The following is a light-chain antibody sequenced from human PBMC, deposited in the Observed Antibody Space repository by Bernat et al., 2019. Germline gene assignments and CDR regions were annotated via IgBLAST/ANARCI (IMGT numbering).Light chain of an antibody. CDR2: DVS. J-gene: IGLJ1*01. V-gene: IGLV2-14*03. CDR1: SSDVGGYNY. CDR3: SSYTSSSTLYV. Sequence: QSALTQPASVSGSPGQSITISCTGTSSDVGGYNYVSWYQQHPDKAPKLMIYDVSNRPSGVSNRFSGSKSGNTAYLTISGLQAEDEADYYCSSYTSSSTLYVFGTGTKVTVL.